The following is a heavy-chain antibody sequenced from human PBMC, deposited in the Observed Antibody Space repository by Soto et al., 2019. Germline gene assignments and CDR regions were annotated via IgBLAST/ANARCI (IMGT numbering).Heavy chain of an antibody. CDR3: AKGTGESHYYYYMDV. D-gene: IGHD3-10*01. CDR1: GFTFSSYA. J-gene: IGHJ6*03. CDR2: ISGSGGST. Sequence: SLRLSCAASGFTFSSYAMSWVRQAPGKGLEWVSAISGSGGSTYYADSVKGRFTISRDNSKNMLYLQMNSLRAEDTAVYYCAKGTGESHYYYYMDVWDKGTTVTVSS. V-gene: IGHV3-23*01.